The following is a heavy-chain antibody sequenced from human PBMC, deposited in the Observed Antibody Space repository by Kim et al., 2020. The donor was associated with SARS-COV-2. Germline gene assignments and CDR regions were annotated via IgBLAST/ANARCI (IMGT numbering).Heavy chain of an antibody. CDR3: ARDLTPVYQLLPGRSYYYYGMDV. CDR1: GFTFSSYS. V-gene: IGHV3-48*02. Sequence: GGSLRLSCAASGFTFSSYSMNWVRQAPGKGLEWVSYISSSSSTIYYADSVKGRFTISRDNAKNSLYLQMNSLRDEDTAVYYCARDLTPVYQLLPGRSYYYYGMDVWGQGTTVTVSS. J-gene: IGHJ6*02. CDR2: ISSSSSTI. D-gene: IGHD2-2*01.